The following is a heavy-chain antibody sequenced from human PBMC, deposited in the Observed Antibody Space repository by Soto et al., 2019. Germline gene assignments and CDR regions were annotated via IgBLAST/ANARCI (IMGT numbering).Heavy chain of an antibody. D-gene: IGHD2-15*01. CDR3: ARGYCSGGSCYLNWFDP. J-gene: IGHJ5*02. V-gene: IGHV4-59*01. CDR2: IYYSESN. CDR1: GGSISSYY. Sequence: SETLSLTCTVSGGSISSYYWSWIRQPPGKGLEWIGYIYYSESNNYNPSIKSRVTISVDTSKNQFSIKMSSVTAADTAVYYCARGYCSGGSCYLNWFDPWGQGTLVTVS.